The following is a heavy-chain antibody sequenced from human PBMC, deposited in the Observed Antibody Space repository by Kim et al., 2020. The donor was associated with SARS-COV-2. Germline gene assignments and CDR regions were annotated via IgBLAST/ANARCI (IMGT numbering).Heavy chain of an antibody. CDR1: GGSISRYY. CDR2: IYYSGST. V-gene: IGHV4-59*01. CDR3: ARGGGPQQQLVPYFDY. Sequence: SETLSLTCIVSGGSISRYYWSWIRQPPGKGLEWIGYIYYSGSTNDNPSLKSRVTVSVDTSKNKFSLKLSSVTAADTAVYYCARGGGPQQQLVPYFDYWGQGTLVTVSS. D-gene: IGHD6-13*01. J-gene: IGHJ4*02.